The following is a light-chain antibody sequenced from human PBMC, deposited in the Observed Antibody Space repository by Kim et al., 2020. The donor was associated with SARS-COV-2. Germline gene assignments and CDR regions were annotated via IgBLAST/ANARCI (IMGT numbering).Light chain of an antibody. CDR2: KDS. J-gene: IGLJ1*01. V-gene: IGLV3-25*03. Sequence: VAPEQTARITCTGGALPEQHASWYQQKSGQAPCLVIYKDSGRPSGIPERFSGSSSGTTVTLTISGVKAEDDADYYCQSADSSGTYVFGSGTKVTVL. CDR1: ALPEQH. CDR3: QSADSSGTYV.